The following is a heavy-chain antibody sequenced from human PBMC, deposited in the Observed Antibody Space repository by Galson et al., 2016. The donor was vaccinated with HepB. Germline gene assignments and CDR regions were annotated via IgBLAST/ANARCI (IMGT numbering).Heavy chain of an antibody. CDR1: DGSISSSSYY. Sequence: SETLSLTCSVSDGSISSSSYYWGWIRQPPGKGLEWIGRIYYSGSTYYNPSLKSRVTISADTSKNQFSLKLSSVTAAHTAVYQCARRRAVAARGYFDYWGQGTLVTVSS. V-gene: IGHV4-39*01. D-gene: IGHD6-19*01. J-gene: IGHJ4*02. CDR2: IYYSGST. CDR3: ARRRAVAARGYFDY.